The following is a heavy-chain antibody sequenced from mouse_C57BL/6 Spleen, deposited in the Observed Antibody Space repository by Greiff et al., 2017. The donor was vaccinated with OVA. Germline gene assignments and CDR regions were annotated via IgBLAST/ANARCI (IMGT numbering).Heavy chain of an antibody. D-gene: IGHD1-1*01. CDR1: GYAFTNYL. CDR2: INPGSGGT. CDR3: ARVYYYGSSYYFDY. Sequence: VQLVESGAELVRPGTSVKVSCKASGYAFTNYLIEWVKQRPGQGLEWIGVINPGSGGTNYNEKFKGKATLTADKSSSTAYMQLSSLTSEDSAVYFCARVYYYGSSYYFDYWGQGTTLTVSS. V-gene: IGHV1-54*01. J-gene: IGHJ2*01.